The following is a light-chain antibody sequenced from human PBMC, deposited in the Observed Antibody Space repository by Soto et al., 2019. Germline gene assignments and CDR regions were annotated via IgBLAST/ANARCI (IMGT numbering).Light chain of an antibody. CDR1: QSISSW. CDR3: QQYNSYPYP. V-gene: IGKV1-5*03. J-gene: IGKJ2*01. Sequence: DIQMTQSPSTLSASVGDRVTITCRASQSISSWLAWYQQKPGKAPKLLIYKASSLESGVPSRFSGSGSGTEFTRTISSLQPDDFATYYCQQYNSYPYPFGQGTKLEIK. CDR2: KAS.